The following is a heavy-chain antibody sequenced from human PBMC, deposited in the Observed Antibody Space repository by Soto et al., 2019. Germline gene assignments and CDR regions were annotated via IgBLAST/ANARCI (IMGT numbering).Heavy chain of an antibody. CDR1: GFTFSSYA. Sequence: EVQLLESGGGLVQPGGSLRLSCAASGFTFSSYAMSWVRQAPGKGLEWVSAISGSGGSTYYADSVKGRFTISRDNSKNTLDLQMNSLRAEDTAVYYCAKFADCSGGSCYSSAEYFQHWGQGTLVTVSS. J-gene: IGHJ1*01. CDR2: ISGSGGST. CDR3: AKFADCSGGSCYSSAEYFQH. D-gene: IGHD2-15*01. V-gene: IGHV3-23*01.